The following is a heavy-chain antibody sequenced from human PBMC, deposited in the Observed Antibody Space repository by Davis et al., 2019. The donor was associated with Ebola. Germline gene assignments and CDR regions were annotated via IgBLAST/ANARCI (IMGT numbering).Heavy chain of an antibody. D-gene: IGHD3-22*01. J-gene: IGHJ4*02. CDR3: ASPSGYLKY. CDR2: INHSGST. Sequence: GSLRLSCAVYGGSLSGYYWSWIRQPPGKGLEWIGEINHSGSTKYNPSLKSRVTISVDTSKKQFSLRVSSVTAADTAVYYCASPSGYLKYWGQGTLVTVSS. CDR1: GGSLSGYY. V-gene: IGHV4-34*01.